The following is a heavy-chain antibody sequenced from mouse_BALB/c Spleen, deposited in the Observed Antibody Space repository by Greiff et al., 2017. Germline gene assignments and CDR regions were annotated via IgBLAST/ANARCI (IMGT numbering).Heavy chain of an antibody. CDR1: GYTFTSYY. V-gene: IGHV1S56*01. D-gene: IGHD1-1*01. Sequence: VQLVESGPELVKPGASVKMSCKASGYTFTSYYIHWVKQRPGQGLEWIGWIYPGDGSTKYNEKFKGKTTLTADKSSSTAYMLLSSLTSEDSAIYFCARGDYYGSSLYYFDYWGQGTTLTVSS. J-gene: IGHJ2*01. CDR3: ARGDYYGSSLYYFDY. CDR2: IYPGDGST.